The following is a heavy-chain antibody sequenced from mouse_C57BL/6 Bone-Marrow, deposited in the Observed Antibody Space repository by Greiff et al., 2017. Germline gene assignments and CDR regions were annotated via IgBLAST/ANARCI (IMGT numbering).Heavy chain of an antibody. J-gene: IGHJ2*01. CDR2: IYPRSGNT. Sequence: QVQLQQSGAELARPGASVKLSCKASGYTFTSYGISWVKQRTGQGLEWIGEIYPRSGNTYYNEKFKGKATLTADKSSSTAYMELRSLTSADSAVXFWARGGWLLRGGYYFDYWGQGTTLTVSS. CDR3: ARGGWLLRGGYYFDY. CDR1: GYTFTSYG. D-gene: IGHD2-3*01. V-gene: IGHV1-81*01.